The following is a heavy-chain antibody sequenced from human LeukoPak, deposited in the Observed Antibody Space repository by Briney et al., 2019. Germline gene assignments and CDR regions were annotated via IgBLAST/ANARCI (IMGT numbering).Heavy chain of an antibody. D-gene: IGHD5-24*01. Sequence: SETLSLTCTVSGGSISTYRWSWIRQPPGKGLEWIGYVYYSGSTNYNPSLNSRVTISVDTSKKQFSLKLSSATAADTAVYYCARTKEMTTISDTFDIWGQGTMVTVSS. CDR3: ARTKEMTTISDTFDI. CDR1: GGSISTYR. V-gene: IGHV4-59*01. CDR2: VYYSGST. J-gene: IGHJ3*02.